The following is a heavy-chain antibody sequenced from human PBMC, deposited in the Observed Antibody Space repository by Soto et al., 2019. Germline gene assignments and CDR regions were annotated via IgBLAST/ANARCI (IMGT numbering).Heavy chain of an antibody. Sequence: QVQLVQSGAEVKKPGSSVKVSCKASGGTFSSYAISWVRQAPGHGLEWMGWIIPIFGTANYAQKFQGRVTITADESTITAYVELSSLRSEDTAVYYCAGGRRDGYNFRLGYWGQGTLVTVSS. V-gene: IGHV1-69*12. CDR1: GGTFSSYA. D-gene: IGHD5-12*01. CDR3: AGGRRDGYNFRLGY. CDR2: IIPIFGTA. J-gene: IGHJ4*02.